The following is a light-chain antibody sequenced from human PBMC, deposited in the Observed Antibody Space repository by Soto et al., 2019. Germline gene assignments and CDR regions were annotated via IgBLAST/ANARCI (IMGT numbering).Light chain of an antibody. Sequence: EIVLTQSPGTLSLSPGERATLSCRASQSVSSSYLAWYQQKPGQAPGLLIYGASSRAPGIPDRFSGSGSGTDFTLTISRLEPEDFAVYYCEQYGSSPVYTFGQGTKLEIK. CDR2: GAS. CDR1: QSVSSSY. V-gene: IGKV3-20*01. J-gene: IGKJ2*01. CDR3: EQYGSSPVYT.